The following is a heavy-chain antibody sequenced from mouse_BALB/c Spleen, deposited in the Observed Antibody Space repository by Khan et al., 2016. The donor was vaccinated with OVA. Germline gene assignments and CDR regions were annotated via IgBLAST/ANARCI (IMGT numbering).Heavy chain of an antibody. CDR3: ARGRYYGYDEGLHV. CDR2: INPYNDGT. J-gene: IGHJ1*01. V-gene: IGHV1S136*01. CDR1: GYTFTSYV. D-gene: IGHD2-2*01. Sequence: VQLQQSGPELVKPGASVKMSCKASGYTFTSYVMHWVKQKPGQGLEWIGYINPYNDGTKYNEKFKGKATLTSDKSSSTAYMELSSLTSEDSAVYYCARGRYYGYDEGLHVWGAGTTVTVAS.